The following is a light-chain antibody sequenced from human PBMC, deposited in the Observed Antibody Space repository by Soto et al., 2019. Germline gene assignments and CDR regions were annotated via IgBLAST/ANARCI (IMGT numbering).Light chain of an antibody. CDR1: QSISGW. Sequence: DIQMTQSPSTLSASVGDRVTITCRASQSISGWLAWYQQKPGKPPKLLIYGASSFASVVPSRFSGSGSETEFTLTISRLQPDDFATYYCQHSNSYPCTFGQGTKVEIK. CDR2: GAS. CDR3: QHSNSYPCT. J-gene: IGKJ2*02. V-gene: IGKV1-5*01.